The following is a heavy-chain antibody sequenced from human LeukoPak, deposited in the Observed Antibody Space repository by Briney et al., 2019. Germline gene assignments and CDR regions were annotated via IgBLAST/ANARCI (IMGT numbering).Heavy chain of an antibody. CDR2: IRYDGSSK. J-gene: IGHJ3*01. V-gene: IGHV3-30*02. CDR1: GFTFSTYG. D-gene: IGHD2/OR15-2a*01. CDR3: ATMTTSGAFDV. Sequence: GGSPRLSCAASGFTFSTYGIHWVRQAPNKGLEWVTFIRYDGSSKYYADSVKGRFAISRDNSKNTLYLQMSSLRGEDTAVYYCATMTTSGAFDVWGQGTMVTVSS.